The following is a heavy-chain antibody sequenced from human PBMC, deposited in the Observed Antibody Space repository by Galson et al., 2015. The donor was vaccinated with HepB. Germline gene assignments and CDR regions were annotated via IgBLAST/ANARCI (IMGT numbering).Heavy chain of an antibody. CDR1: GNSLSNYW. V-gene: IGHV5-10-1*01. CDR2: IDPSDSYT. J-gene: IGHJ3*02. D-gene: IGHD1-26*01. CDR3: AGPPSVGGGRYYPDALDI. Sequence: QSGAEVKKPGESLRISCKGSGNSLSNYWINWVRQMPGKGLEWMGRIDPSDSYTNYSPSFQGHVTISADKSITTAYLQWSSLEASDTAMYYCAGPPSVGGGRYYPDALDIWGQGTRVTVSP.